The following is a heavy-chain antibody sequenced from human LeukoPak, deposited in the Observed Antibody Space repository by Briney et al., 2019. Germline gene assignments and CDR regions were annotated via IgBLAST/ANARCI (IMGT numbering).Heavy chain of an antibody. CDR2: ISGSGGST. V-gene: IGHV3-23*01. CDR3: AKPVSGGAIVEDYFDY. CDR1: GFTFSSYA. Sequence: GGSLRLSCAASGFTFSSYAMSWVRQAPGKGLEWVSAISGSGGSTYYADSVKGRFTISRDNSKNTLYLQMNSLRGEDTAVYHCAKPVSGGAIVEDYFDYWGQGTLVTVSS. D-gene: IGHD2-15*01. J-gene: IGHJ4*02.